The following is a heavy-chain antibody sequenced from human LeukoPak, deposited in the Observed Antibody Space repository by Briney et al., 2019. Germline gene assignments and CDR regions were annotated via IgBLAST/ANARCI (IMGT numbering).Heavy chain of an antibody. D-gene: IGHD6-13*01. Sequence: GGSLRLSCAASGFSFSSYGMHWVRQAPGKGLEWVAIIWSDGSDKYYADSVKGRFTISRDNSKNTLYLQMNSLRAEDTAVYYCARADSSSWPGEAFDAWGQGTMVTVSS. CDR1: GFSFSSYG. CDR3: ARADSSSWPGEAFDA. J-gene: IGHJ3*01. V-gene: IGHV3-33*01. CDR2: IWSDGSDK.